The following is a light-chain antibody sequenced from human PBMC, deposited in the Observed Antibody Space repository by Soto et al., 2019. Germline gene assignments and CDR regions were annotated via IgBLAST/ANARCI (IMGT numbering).Light chain of an antibody. J-gene: IGKJ3*01. CDR2: AAS. CDR3: QKYNSALLT. Sequence: DIQMTQSPSSLSASVGDRVTITFRASQGISNYLAWYQQKPGKVPKLLIYAASTLQSGVPSRFSGSGSGTDFTLTISSLQPEDGATYYCQKYNSALLTFGPGTKVDIK. V-gene: IGKV1-27*01. CDR1: QGISNY.